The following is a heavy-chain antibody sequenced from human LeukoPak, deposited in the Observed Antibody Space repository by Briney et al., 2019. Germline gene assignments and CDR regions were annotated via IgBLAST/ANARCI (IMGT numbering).Heavy chain of an antibody. V-gene: IGHV4-34*01. CDR2: INHSGST. CDR3: ASGQYYDLWSGYYVD. J-gene: IGHJ4*02. Sequence: TPSETLSLTCAVYGGSFSGHYWSWIRQPPGKGLEWIGEINHSGSTNHNPSLESRVTISVDTSKNHFSLKLSSVTAADTAVYYCASGQYYDLWSGYYVDWGQGTLVTVSA. CDR1: GGSFSGHY. D-gene: IGHD3-3*01.